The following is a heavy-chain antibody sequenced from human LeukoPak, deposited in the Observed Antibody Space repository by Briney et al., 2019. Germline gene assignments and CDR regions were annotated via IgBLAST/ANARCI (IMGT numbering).Heavy chain of an antibody. V-gene: IGHV1-69*05. CDR3: ARAVKYCSGGSCYFYFDY. D-gene: IGHD2-15*01. J-gene: IGHJ4*02. CDR2: IIPIFGTA. Sequence: SVKVSCEASGGTFSSYAISWVRQAPGQGLEWMGGIIPIFGTANYAQKFQGRVTITTDESTSTAYMELSSLRSEDTAVYYCARAVKYCSGGSCYFYFDYWGQGTLVTVSS. CDR1: GGTFSSYA.